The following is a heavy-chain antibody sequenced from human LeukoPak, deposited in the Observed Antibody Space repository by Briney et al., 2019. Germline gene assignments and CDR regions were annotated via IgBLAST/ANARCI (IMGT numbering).Heavy chain of an antibody. Sequence: PSETLSLTCTVSGGSISSSTYYWGWIRQPPGKGLEWIGSIYYSGSTYYNPSLKSRVTISVDTSKNQFSLKLSSVTAADTAVYYCARYYYGSGSYYFFDYWGQGTLVTGSS. V-gene: IGHV4-39*01. CDR1: GGSISSSTYY. J-gene: IGHJ4*02. D-gene: IGHD3-10*01. CDR2: IYYSGST. CDR3: ARYYYGSGSYYFFDY.